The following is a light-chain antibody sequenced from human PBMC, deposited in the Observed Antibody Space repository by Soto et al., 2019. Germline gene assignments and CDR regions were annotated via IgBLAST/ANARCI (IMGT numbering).Light chain of an antibody. CDR3: CSFAGTTIPYV. V-gene: IGLV2-23*01. Sequence: QSALTQPASVSGSPGQSITISCTGTTNDIGGYNLVSWYQQHPGKAPKLMIYEANKRPSGVSDRFSGSKSGNTASLTISGLQAEDEADYYCCSFAGTTIPYVFGTGTKVTVL. CDR1: TNDIGGYNL. J-gene: IGLJ1*01. CDR2: EAN.